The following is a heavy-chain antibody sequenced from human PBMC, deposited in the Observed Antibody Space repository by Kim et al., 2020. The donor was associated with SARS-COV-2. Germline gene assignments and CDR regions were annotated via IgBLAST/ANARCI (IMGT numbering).Heavy chain of an antibody. V-gene: IGHV3-30*02. D-gene: IGHD6-19*01. J-gene: IGHJ6*02. Sequence: RFTISRDNSKNTLYLQMNSLRAEDTAVYYCAKDLKRAVAGTNYYYYGMDVWGQGTTVTVSS. CDR3: AKDLKRAVAGTNYYYYGMDV.